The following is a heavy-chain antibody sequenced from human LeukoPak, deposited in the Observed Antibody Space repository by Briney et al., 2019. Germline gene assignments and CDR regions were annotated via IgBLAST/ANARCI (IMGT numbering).Heavy chain of an antibody. J-gene: IGHJ4*02. CDR3: ARDLGMTDGDYVSYFDY. D-gene: IGHD4-17*01. Sequence: GGSLRLSCAAPGFTFSRYELNWVRQAPGKGLEWVSYISSSGSIIYCADSVKGRFTISRDNAKNSLYLQMNSLRAEDTALYYCARDLGMTDGDYVSYFDYWGQGTLVTVSS. V-gene: IGHV3-48*03. CDR2: ISSSGSII. CDR1: GFTFSRYE.